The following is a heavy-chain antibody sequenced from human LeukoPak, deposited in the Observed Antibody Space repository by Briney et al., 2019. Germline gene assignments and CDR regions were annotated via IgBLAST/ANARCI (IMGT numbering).Heavy chain of an antibody. D-gene: IGHD1-26*01. CDR2: IYSSGST. CDR1: GGSISSYY. J-gene: IGHJ5*02. V-gene: IGHV4-4*07. Sequence: PSETLSLTCTVSGGSISSYYWSWIRQPAGKGLEWIGRIYSSGSTNYNPSLESRVTMSVDTSKNQFSLKLSSVTAADTAVYYCARETDSGWFDPWGQGTLVTVSS. CDR3: ARETDSGWFDP.